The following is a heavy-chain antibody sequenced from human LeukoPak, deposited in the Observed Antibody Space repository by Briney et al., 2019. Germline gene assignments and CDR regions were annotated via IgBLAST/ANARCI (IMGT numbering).Heavy chain of an antibody. D-gene: IGHD5-18*01. J-gene: IGHJ4*02. CDR3: ARRGYSYGPFDY. CDR1: GDSISSSSYY. Sequence: SETLSLTCTVSGDSISSSSYYWAWIRQPPGKGLEWIGAIYYNGRTFYNPSLKSRVTISVDTSKNQFSLKLSSVTAADTAVYYCARRGYSYGPFDYWGQGTLVTVSS. V-gene: IGHV4-39*01. CDR2: IYYNGRT.